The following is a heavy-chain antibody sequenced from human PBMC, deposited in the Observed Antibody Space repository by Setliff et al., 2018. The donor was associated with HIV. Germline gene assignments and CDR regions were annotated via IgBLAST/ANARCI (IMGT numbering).Heavy chain of an antibody. CDR1: GGSFTDYY. Sequence: SSETLSLTCAIFGGSFTDYYCWSWVRQSPGKGLEWLGEIDHSGIINYNPSLKSRVTMSVDTSKRQFSLNLTSVTAADTAIYYCARERLSPRGFFFSYIDVWGKGTPVTVSS. CDR2: IDHSGII. J-gene: IGHJ6*04. V-gene: IGHV4-34*01. CDR3: ARERLSPRGFFFSYIDV. D-gene: IGHD1-26*01.